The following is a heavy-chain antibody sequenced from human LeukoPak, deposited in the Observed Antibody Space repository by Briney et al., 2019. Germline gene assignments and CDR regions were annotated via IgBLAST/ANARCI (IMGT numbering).Heavy chain of an antibody. J-gene: IGHJ4*02. CDR1: AYSISSDYY. V-gene: IGHV4-38-2*01. D-gene: IGHD3-3*01. CDR2: IYHRGST. CDR3: ARHSETIVGSVDF. Sequence: SETLSLTCAVSAYSISSDYYWGWIRQPPGKGLEWIGSIYHRGSTYYNSSLKSRVTISIETSKNQFSLKVTSVPAADTAVYYCARHSETIVGSVDFWGQGTLVTVSS.